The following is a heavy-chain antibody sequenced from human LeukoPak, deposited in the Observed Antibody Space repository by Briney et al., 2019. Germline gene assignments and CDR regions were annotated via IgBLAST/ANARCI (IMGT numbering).Heavy chain of an antibody. CDR1: GFNFSSYG. Sequence: PGGSLRLYCVESGFNFSSYGIHWVRQAQGKGLEWVAVVSSDGSIKYNADSVKGRFTIFRDTSKNTVYLQMNSLGAEDTAIYYCARGYSSSWLGYFDYWGQGTLVTVSS. CDR3: ARGYSSSWLGYFDY. V-gene: IGHV3-30*03. J-gene: IGHJ4*02. CDR2: VSSDGSIK. D-gene: IGHD6-13*01.